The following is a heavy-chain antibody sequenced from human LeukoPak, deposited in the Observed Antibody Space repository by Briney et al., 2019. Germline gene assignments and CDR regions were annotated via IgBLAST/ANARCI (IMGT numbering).Heavy chain of an antibody. CDR1: GFTFADYA. Sequence: PGGSLRLSCAASGFTFADYAMHWARQVPGKGLEWVSLIRGDDGTTYYADSVKGRFTISRDNSKNSLYLQMNNLITEDTALYYCAKDRQGPYDAGSFPDDWGQGTLVTVSS. V-gene: IGHV3-43*02. CDR2: IRGDDGTT. J-gene: IGHJ4*02. CDR3: AKDRQGPYDAGSFPDD. D-gene: IGHD3-10*01.